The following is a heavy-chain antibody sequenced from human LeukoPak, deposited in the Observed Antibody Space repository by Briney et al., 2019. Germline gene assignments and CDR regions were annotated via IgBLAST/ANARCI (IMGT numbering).Heavy chain of an antibody. D-gene: IGHD2-21*02. J-gene: IGHJ3*02. Sequence: GGSLRLSCAASGFTFSSYWMTWVRQAPGKGLEWVANIKQDGSEKYYVDSVKGRFTISRDNAKNSLYLQMNSLRAEDTAVYYCARANTPYCGGVCHDAFDIWGQGTMVTVPS. CDR2: IKQDGSEK. CDR3: ARANTPYCGGVCHDAFDI. V-gene: IGHV3-7*01. CDR1: GFTFSSYW.